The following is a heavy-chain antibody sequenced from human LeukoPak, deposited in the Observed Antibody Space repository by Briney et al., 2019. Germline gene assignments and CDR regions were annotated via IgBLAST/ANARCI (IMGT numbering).Heavy chain of an antibody. J-gene: IGHJ6*03. CDR2: IYYSGST. D-gene: IGHD6-13*01. CDR1: GGSISSSSYY. Sequence: SETLSLTCTVSGGSISSSSYYWGWIRQPPGKGLEWIGSIYYSGSTNYNPSLKSRVTISVDTSKNQFSLKLSSVTAADTAVYYCARTTEAHSWRTRYYDYYMDVWGKGTTVTVSS. CDR3: ARTTEAHSWRTRYYDYYMDV. V-gene: IGHV4-39*07.